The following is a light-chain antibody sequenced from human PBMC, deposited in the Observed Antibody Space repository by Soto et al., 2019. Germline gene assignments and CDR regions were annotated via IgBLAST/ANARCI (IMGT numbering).Light chain of an antibody. V-gene: IGKV3D-20*02. CDR3: QQRSNWPIT. Sequence: EIVLTQSPGTLSLSPGERATLSCRASQSVSSSFLAWYQQKRGQPPRLLIYGASSRATGIPARFSGSGSGTDFTLTISSLEPEDFAVYYCQQRSNWPITFGQGTRLEIK. J-gene: IGKJ5*01. CDR1: QSVSSSF. CDR2: GAS.